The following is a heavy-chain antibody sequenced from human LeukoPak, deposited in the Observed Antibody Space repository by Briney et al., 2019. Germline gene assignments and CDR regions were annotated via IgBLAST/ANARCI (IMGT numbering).Heavy chain of an antibody. CDR3: AREEDFDY. V-gene: IGHV3-21*06. CDR2: ISSTSIYK. Sequence: PGGSLRLSCAASGFTFSSYNMNWVRQAPGKGLEWVSSISSTSIYKYYADSVKGRFTISRDNAKNSLYLQMNSLRAEDTAVYYCAREEDFDYWGQGTLVTVSS. CDR1: GFTFSSYN. J-gene: IGHJ4*02.